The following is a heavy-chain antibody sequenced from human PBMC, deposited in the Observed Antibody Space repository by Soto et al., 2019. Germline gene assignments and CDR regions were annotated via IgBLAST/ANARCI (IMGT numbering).Heavy chain of an antibody. D-gene: IGHD2-15*01. J-gene: IGHJ5*02. V-gene: IGHV3-48*02. Sequence: GSLRLSCAASGFVFSSYSMNWLRQAPGKGLEWVSYISRTSSIIYYADSVKGRFTISRDNAKSALHLQMNSLRDDDTAVYYCSRDRADCRGTSCYPNWFDPWGQGTLVTVSS. CDR3: SRDRADCRGTSCYPNWFDP. CDR1: GFVFSSYS. CDR2: ISRTSSII.